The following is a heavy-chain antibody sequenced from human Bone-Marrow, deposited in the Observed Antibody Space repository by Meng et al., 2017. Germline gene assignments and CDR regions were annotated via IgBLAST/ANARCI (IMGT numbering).Heavy chain of an antibody. J-gene: IGHJ4*02. CDR3: ARYEAILAAGKIVGDY. CDR1: GYTFPSYF. D-gene: IGHD3-3*02. Sequence: HGPLGQRRAEVKEPGAPVKVSCMPSGYTFPSYFTHWVRRARGQGLEWMGLINPENGDTRDATKFQATLKMTGDTSMNTAYIELSGLISDDTAMYYGARYEAILAAGKIVGDYWGQGTLVTVSS. V-gene: IGHV1-2*06. CDR2: INPENGDT.